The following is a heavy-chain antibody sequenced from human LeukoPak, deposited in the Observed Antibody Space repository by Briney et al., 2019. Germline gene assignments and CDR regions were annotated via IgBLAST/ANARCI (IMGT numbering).Heavy chain of an antibody. CDR1: GFTFTNHG. CDR3: ARDLETITGTTGYYHGLDV. Sequence: GGSLRLSCAASGFTFTNHGLHWVRQAPGKGLEWVAVISYDEGKEYYADSVKGRFTISRDNSKNTMFLQMNSLRAEDTAVYYCARDLETITGTTGYYHGLDVWGQGTTVTVSS. J-gene: IGHJ6*01. CDR2: ISYDEGKE. D-gene: IGHD1-7*01. V-gene: IGHV3-30*03.